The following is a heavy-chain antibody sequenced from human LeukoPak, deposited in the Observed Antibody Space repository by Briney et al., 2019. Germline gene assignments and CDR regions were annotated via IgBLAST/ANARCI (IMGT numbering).Heavy chain of an antibody. Sequence: PGGPLRLSCAASVFGFSVYWMHRVRHAPGEGLVWVAHINEDGTSTSHADSVEGRFTISRDNAKNTLYPQMNNLTVDDTAVYYCARVPTNSYGFGQWGQRSLVTVSS. CDR1: VFGFSVYW. J-gene: IGHJ4*02. CDR2: INEDGTST. CDR3: ARVPTNSYGFGQ. V-gene: IGHV3-74*01. D-gene: IGHD5-18*01.